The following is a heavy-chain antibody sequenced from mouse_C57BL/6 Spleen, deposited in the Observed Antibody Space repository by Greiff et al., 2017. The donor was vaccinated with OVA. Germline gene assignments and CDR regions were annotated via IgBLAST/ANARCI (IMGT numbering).Heavy chain of an antibody. CDR3: ARHYSNYGYFDV. D-gene: IGHD2-5*01. V-gene: IGHV1-42*01. CDR2: INPSTGGT. J-gene: IGHJ1*03. Sequence: EVQLQQSGPELVKPGASVKISCKASGYSFTGYYMNWVKQSPEKSLEWIGEINPSTGGTTYNQKFKAKATLTVDKSSSTAYMQLKSLTSEDSAVYYCARHYSNYGYFDVWGTGTTVTVSS. CDR1: GYSFTGYY.